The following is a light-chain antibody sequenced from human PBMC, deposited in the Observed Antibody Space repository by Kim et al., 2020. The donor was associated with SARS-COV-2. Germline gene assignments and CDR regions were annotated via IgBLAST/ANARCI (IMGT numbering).Light chain of an antibody. J-gene: IGLJ1*01. CDR1: SSDIGAFNY. CDR3: SSYTNANTRL. V-gene: IGLV2-14*03. CDR2: DVS. Sequence: GQSITISCTGTSSDIGAFNYVSWFHHHPGKAPKLLIYDVSQRPSGISNRFSGSTSGYPASLTISGLQAEDEADYYCSSYTNANTRLFGPGTKVTVL.